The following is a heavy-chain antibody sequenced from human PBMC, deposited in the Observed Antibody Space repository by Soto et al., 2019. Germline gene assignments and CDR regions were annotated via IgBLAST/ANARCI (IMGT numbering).Heavy chain of an antibody. J-gene: IGHJ3*02. V-gene: IGHV4-31*03. CDR2: IYYSGST. CDR1: GGSISSGGYY. D-gene: IGHD3-22*01. CDR3: ARQYYYDSSGYLDAFDI. Sequence: SETLSLTCTVSGGSISSGGYYWSWIRQHPGKGMEWIGYIYYSGSTYYNPSLKSRVTISVDTSKKQFSLKLSSVTAADTAVYYCARQYYYDSSGYLDAFDIWGQGTMVTVSS.